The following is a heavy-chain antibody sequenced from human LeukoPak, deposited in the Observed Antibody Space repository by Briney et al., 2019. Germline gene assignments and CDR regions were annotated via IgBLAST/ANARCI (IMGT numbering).Heavy chain of an antibody. J-gene: IGHJ4*02. CDR1: GFTFSSSW. CDR3: ARGVGGSTEY. V-gene: IGHV3-74*01. CDR2: INTDGSIT. D-gene: IGHD5/OR15-5a*01. Sequence: GGSLRLSCAASGFTFSSSWMRWVRQAPGKGLVWVSRINTDGSITTYADSVKGRFTISRDNAKNTLYLQMNSLRAEDTAVYYCARGVGGSTEYWGQGTLVTVSS.